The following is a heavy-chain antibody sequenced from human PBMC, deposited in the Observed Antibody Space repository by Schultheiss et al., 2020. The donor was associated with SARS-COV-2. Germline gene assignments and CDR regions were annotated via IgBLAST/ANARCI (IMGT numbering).Heavy chain of an antibody. CDR2: INHSGST. D-gene: IGHD2-2*01. V-gene: IGHV4-34*01. Sequence: SETLSLTCAVYGGSFSGYYWSWIRQPPGKGLEWIGEINHSGSTNYNPSLKSRVTISVDTSKNQFSLKLSSVTAADTAVYYCANWVVVVPAEGLSWFDPWGQGTLVTVSS. J-gene: IGHJ5*02. CDR1: GGSFSGYY. CDR3: ANWVVVVPAEGLSWFDP.